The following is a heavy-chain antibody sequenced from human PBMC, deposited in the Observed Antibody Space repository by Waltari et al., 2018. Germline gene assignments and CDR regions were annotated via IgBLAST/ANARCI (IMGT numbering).Heavy chain of an antibody. CDR3: ATALGDRSSASRAFDI. CDR2: VDPEDGET. J-gene: IGHJ3*02. CDR1: GSTFPDYY. V-gene: IGHV1-69-2*01. Sequence: EVQLLQSGTELKKPGTTVDISCQVSGSTFPDYYLHRVQQAPGKGPHWMGLVDPEDGETIYAEKFQGRVTITADTSTDTAYMELSSLRSEDTAVYYCATALGDRSSASRAFDIWGLGTMITVSS. D-gene: IGHD3-10*01.